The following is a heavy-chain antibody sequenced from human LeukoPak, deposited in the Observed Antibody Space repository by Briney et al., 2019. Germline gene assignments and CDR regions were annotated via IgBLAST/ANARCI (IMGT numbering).Heavy chain of an antibody. Sequence: SVKVSCRASGFTFTSSAVQWVRQARGQRLEWIGWIVVGSGNTNYAQKFQERVTITRDMSTSTAYMELSSLRSEDTAVYYCAADPPSYGSGSYLLSGLYYWGQGTLVTVSS. CDR2: IVVGSGNT. CDR3: AADPPSYGSGSYLLSGLYY. D-gene: IGHD3-10*01. J-gene: IGHJ4*02. V-gene: IGHV1-58*01. CDR1: GFTFTSSA.